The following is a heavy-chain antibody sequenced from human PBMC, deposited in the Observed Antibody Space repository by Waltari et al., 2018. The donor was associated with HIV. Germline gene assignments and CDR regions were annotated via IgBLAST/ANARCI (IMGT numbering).Heavy chain of an antibody. CDR1: GFRFSDYW. CDR3: ARTWSGHWDF. Sequence: VESGGALVQPGGSLRLSCATSGFRFSDYWMSWVRQTAEGGLEWMANIKQDGSAKYVVDSVKGRFTISRDNANSSLSLQMNSLRVEDTAVYYCARTWSGHWDFWGQGTTVTVSS. J-gene: IGHJ6*02. V-gene: IGHV3-7*01. CDR2: IKQDGSAK. D-gene: IGHD3-3*01.